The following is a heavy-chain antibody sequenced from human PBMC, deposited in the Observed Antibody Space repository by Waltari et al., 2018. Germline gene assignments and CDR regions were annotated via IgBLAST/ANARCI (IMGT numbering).Heavy chain of an antibody. J-gene: IGHJ6*02. V-gene: IGHV5-51*01. CDR1: GYSFGSFY. D-gene: IGHD1-1*01. Sequence: EVQLVQSGAEVKKSGESRKISCKSSGYSFGSFYIAWVRQMPGKGLEWMGISYPGDSDTRYSPSFQGQVTISVDRSINTAYLQWGSLKATDTAMYYCARLRQPASYYYGMDVWGQGTTITVSS. CDR3: ARLRQPASYYYGMDV. CDR2: SYPGDSDT.